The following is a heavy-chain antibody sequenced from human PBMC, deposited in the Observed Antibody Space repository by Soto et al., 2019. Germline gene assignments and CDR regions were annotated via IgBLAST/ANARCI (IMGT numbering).Heavy chain of an antibody. CDR3: ARVNGDYPPRGMDV. CDR2: INPRTGST. V-gene: IGHV1-2*04. J-gene: IGHJ6*02. D-gene: IGHD4-17*01. Sequence: QVQLVQSGAEVRKPGASVKVSCKASGYTFIDYYIYWVRQAPGQGLEWMGWINPRTGSTNFAQKFEASVTMTRDTSITTAYVELTSLRSNDTAVYYCARVNGDYPPRGMDVWGQGTTVTVSS. CDR1: GYTFIDYY.